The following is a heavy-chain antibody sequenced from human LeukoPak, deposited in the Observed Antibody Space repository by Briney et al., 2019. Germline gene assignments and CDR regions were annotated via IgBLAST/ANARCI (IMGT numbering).Heavy chain of an antibody. CDR1: GYTFTSYY. V-gene: IGHV1-46*01. Sequence: ASVKVSCKASGYTFTSYYMHWARQAPGQGLEWMGIINPSGGSTSYAQKFQGRVTMTRDTSTSTVYMELSSLRSEDTAVYYCARSSPGEYFDYWGQGTLVTVSS. CDR3: ARSSPGEYFDY. CDR2: INPSGGST. J-gene: IGHJ4*02.